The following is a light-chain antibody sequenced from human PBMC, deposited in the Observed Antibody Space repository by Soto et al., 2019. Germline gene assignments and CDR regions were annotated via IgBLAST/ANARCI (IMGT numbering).Light chain of an antibody. J-gene: IGLJ3*02. CDR2: EVS. Sequence: QSVLTQPASVSGSPGQSITISCTGTSSDIGVYNYVSWYQQHPGKAPKLMIYEVSNRPSGISNRFSGSKSGNTASLTISGLQAEDEADYYCSSYISRNFWGCGEGTNLTVL. V-gene: IGLV2-14*01. CDR1: SSDIGVYNY. CDR3: SSYISRNFWG.